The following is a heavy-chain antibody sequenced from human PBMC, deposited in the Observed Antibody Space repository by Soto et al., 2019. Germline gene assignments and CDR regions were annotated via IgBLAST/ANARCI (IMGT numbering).Heavy chain of an antibody. Sequence: SETLSLTCTVSGGSMIAYYWNWMRQPPGKGLQWIGYTYYSGSTTYNPSLKSRVTISVDSSKNQFSLKLDSVTPADTAVYYCARVRGTAGKRYFDYWGPGTLVTV. CDR1: GGSMIAYY. V-gene: IGHV4-59*01. D-gene: IGHD6-13*01. J-gene: IGHJ4*02. CDR3: ARVRGTAGKRYFDY. CDR2: TYYSGST.